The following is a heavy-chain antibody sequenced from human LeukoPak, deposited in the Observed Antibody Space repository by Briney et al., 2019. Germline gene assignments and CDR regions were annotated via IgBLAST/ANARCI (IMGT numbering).Heavy chain of an antibody. CDR1: GGSISSYY. CDR2: IYYSGST. J-gene: IGHJ5*02. Sequence: SETLSLTCTVSGGSISSYYWGWIRQPPGKGLEWIGSIYYSGSTYYNPSLKSRVTISVDTSKNQFSLKLSSVTAADTAVYYCARGGYGSGSYSSWGQGTLVTVSS. V-gene: IGHV4-39*07. CDR3: ARGGYGSGSYSS. D-gene: IGHD3-10*01.